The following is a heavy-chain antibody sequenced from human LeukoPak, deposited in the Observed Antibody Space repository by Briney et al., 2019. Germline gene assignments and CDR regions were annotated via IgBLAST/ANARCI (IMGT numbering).Heavy chain of an antibody. J-gene: IGHJ4*02. D-gene: IGHD6-13*01. CDR2: IYHGGST. V-gene: IGHV4-30-2*01. CDR1: GGSISSGGYY. CDR3: ARLGSWGVDY. Sequence: SETLSLTCTVSGGSISSGGYYWSWLRQPPGKGLEWIGYIYHGGSTFYNPSLKSRVTISVDRSKNQFSLKLSSVTAADTAVYYCARLGSWGVDYWGQGTLVTVSS.